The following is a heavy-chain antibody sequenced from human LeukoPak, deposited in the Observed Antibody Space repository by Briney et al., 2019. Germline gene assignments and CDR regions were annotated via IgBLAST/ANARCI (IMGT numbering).Heavy chain of an antibody. CDR2: VLASGGTT. Sequence: EGSLRLSCAVSGLTFSNYAMTWVRQAPGKGLEWVSSVLASGGTTLYADSVKGRFTISRDISKNTLYLQMNSLRAEDTAVYYCARDRVVGATRGGPSDYWGQGTLVTVSS. V-gene: IGHV3-23*01. J-gene: IGHJ4*02. CDR1: GLTFSNYA. D-gene: IGHD1-26*01. CDR3: ARDRVVGATRGGPSDY.